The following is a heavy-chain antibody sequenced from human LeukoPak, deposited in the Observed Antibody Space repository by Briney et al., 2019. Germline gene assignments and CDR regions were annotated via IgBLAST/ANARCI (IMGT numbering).Heavy chain of an antibody. CDR2: ISGSGGST. CDR3: AKDMYYYGSGKGSPLDY. J-gene: IGHJ4*02. Sequence: GGSLRLSCAASGFTFSSYAMSWVRQAPGKGLEWVSAISGSGGSTYYADSVKGRFTISRDNSKNTLYLQMNSLRAEDTAVYYCAKDMYYYGSGKGSPLDYWGQGTLATVSS. V-gene: IGHV3-23*01. CDR1: GFTFSSYA. D-gene: IGHD3-10*01.